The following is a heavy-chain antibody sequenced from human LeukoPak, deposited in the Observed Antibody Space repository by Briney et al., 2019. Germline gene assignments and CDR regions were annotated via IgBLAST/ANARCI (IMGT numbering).Heavy chain of an antibody. J-gene: IGHJ4*02. D-gene: IGHD6-19*01. V-gene: IGHV3-30*14. CDR2: ISFDGGNI. CDR1: GFTFEDYA. CDR3: ARDPPFRTGWSQYFFDF. Sequence: PGGSLPQTRTPSGFTFEDYAMHWVRQAAGKGLEWVALISFDGGNIYYADSVKGRFTITRDNSNNMLYLQMDSLRGDDTAVYYCARDPPFRTGWSQYFFDFWGEGTLVTVSS.